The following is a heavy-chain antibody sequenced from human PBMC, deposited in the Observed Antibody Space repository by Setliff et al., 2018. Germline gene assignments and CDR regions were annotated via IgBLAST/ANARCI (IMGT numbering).Heavy chain of an antibody. CDR1: GGSISSSNW. V-gene: IGHV4-4*02. CDR2: IYHSGST. D-gene: IGHD6-6*01. CDR3: ARGIAARPNPVDYFDY. Sequence: SDTLSLTCAVSGGSISSSNWWSWVRQPPGKGLEWIGEIYHSGSTNYNPSLKSRVTISVDKSKNQFSLKLSSVTAADTAVYYCARGIAARPNPVDYFDYWGQGTLVTVSS. J-gene: IGHJ4*02.